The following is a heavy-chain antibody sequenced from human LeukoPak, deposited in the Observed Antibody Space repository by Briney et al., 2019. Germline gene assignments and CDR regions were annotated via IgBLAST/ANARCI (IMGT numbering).Heavy chain of an antibody. CDR2: ISDSGGST. V-gene: IGHV3-23*01. CDR1: GFTFSIYA. CDR3: ATNWNLDS. J-gene: IGHJ4*02. Sequence: GGSLRLSCAASGFTFSIYAMSWVRQAPGKGLEWVSSISDSGGSTYFADSVKGRFTISRDNSKNTLYLQMNSLRAEDTAVYFCATNWNLDSWGQGALVTVSS. D-gene: IGHD1-1*01.